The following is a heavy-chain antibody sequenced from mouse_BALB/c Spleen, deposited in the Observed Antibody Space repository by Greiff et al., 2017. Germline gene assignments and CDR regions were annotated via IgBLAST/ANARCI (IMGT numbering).Heavy chain of an antibody. CDR2: IRNKANGYTT. CDR1: GFTFTDYY. V-gene: IGHV7-3*02. Sequence: DVMLVESGGGLVQPGGSLRLSCATSGFTFTDYYMSWVRQPPGKALEWLGFIRNKANGYTTEYSASVKGRFTISRDNSQSILYLQMITLGAEDSATYYCARDTTTVAPFAYWGQGTLVTVSA. D-gene: IGHD1-1*01. CDR3: ARDTTTVAPFAY. J-gene: IGHJ3*01.